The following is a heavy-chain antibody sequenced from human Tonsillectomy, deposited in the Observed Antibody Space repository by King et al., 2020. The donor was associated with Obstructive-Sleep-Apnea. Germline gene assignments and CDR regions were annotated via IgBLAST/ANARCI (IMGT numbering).Heavy chain of an antibody. CDR1: GFTFDDYA. Sequence: VQLVESGGGSVQTGRSLRLSCAASGFTFDDYAMHWVRQAPGKGLEWVSSIDWNSATMMYADSVKGRFTISRDNSNNFQYLQMKSLRADETAFYFCARARYPPKYCTSCRCSRYFDYWGQGTLVTVPS. J-gene: IGHJ4*02. CDR3: ARARYPPKYCTSCRCSRYFDY. V-gene: IGHV3-9*01. D-gene: IGHD2-8*01. CDR2: IDWNSATM.